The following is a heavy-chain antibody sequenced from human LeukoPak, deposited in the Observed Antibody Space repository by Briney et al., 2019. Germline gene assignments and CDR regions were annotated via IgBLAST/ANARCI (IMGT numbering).Heavy chain of an antibody. J-gene: IGHJ5*02. Sequence: GGSLRLSCAASGFTFSDYAMSWVRQAPGKGLEWVSAISGTADRTYYVGSVKGRFTVSRDNSKNMLYLQMSGLRTEDTAVYYCANSRGYGSGNLWGQGTLVTVSS. CDR1: GFTFSDYA. CDR3: ANSRGYGSGNL. V-gene: IGHV3-23*01. CDR2: ISGTADRT. D-gene: IGHD3-10*01.